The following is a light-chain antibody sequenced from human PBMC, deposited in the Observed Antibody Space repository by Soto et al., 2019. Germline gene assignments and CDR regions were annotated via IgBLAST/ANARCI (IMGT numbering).Light chain of an antibody. CDR1: SGHSSYA. CDR2: LNSDGSH. V-gene: IGLV4-69*01. CDR3: QTWGTGIRV. J-gene: IGLJ3*02. Sequence: QLVPTQSPSAPASLGASVKLTCTLSSGHSSYAIAWHQQQPEKGPRYLMNLNSDGSHSKGDGIPDRFSASSSGAERYLTISSLQSEDEADYYCQTWGTGIRVFGGGTKLNVL.